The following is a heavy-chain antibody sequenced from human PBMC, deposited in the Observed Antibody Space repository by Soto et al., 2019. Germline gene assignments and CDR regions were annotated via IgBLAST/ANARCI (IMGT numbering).Heavy chain of an antibody. J-gene: IGHJ4*02. CDR3: ARWSYLDY. V-gene: IGHV3-23*01. D-gene: IGHD3-3*01. CDR2: ISGSDGKT. CDR1: GFSFSSYA. Sequence: QPGWSLRLSCAASGFSFSSYAMSWVRQAPGKGLEWVSTISGSDGKTYYADSVKGRFSISRDTSKNTLYLQMNSLRADDTAVYYCARWSYLDYWGQGTRVTVSS.